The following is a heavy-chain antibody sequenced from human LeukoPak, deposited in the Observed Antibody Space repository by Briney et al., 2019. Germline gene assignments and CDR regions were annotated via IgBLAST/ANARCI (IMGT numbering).Heavy chain of an antibody. J-gene: IGHJ4*02. Sequence: SVKVSCKASGGTFSSYATNWVRQAPGQGLEWMGGIIPIFGTANYAQKFQDRVTITADESTSTAYMELSSLRSEDTAIYYCASRLYCSNTRCRNFPFAYWGQGTLVTVSS. CDR2: IIPIFGTA. V-gene: IGHV1-69*13. CDR1: GGTFSSYA. D-gene: IGHD2-2*01. CDR3: ASRLYCSNTRCRNFPFAY.